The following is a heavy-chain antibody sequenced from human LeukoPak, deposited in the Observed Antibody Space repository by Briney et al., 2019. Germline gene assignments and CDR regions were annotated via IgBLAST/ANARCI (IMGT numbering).Heavy chain of an antibody. Sequence: LPGGSLRLSCAASGFIFSSYSMNWVRQAPGKGLEWVSYINGVANMIYYADSVKGRFTISSDNAKNSLYLQMNSLRDEDTAVYYCARDRNWHFDYWGQGALVTVSS. CDR1: GFIFSSYS. CDR2: INGVANMI. D-gene: IGHD5-24*01. CDR3: ARDRNWHFDY. V-gene: IGHV3-48*02. J-gene: IGHJ4*02.